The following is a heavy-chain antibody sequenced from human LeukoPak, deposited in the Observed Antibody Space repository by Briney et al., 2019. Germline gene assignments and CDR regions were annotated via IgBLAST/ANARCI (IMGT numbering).Heavy chain of an antibody. CDR1: GYTFTSYY. CDR2: INSNSGGT. Sequence: ASVKVSCKASGYTFTSYYMHWVRQAPGQGLEWMGWINSNSGGTNYAQKFQGRVTMTRDTSISAAYMELSRLRSDDTAVYYCARLGYCSSTSCSYYYYYMDVWGKGTTVTVSS. J-gene: IGHJ6*03. CDR3: ARLGYCSSTSCSYYYYYMDV. D-gene: IGHD2-2*01. V-gene: IGHV1-2*02.